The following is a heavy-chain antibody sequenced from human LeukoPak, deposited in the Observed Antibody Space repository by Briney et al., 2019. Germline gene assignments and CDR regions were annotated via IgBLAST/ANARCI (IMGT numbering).Heavy chain of an antibody. CDR1: GGTISSYY. CDR3: ARGKVVAGTPGQNSWDY. D-gene: IGHD6-19*01. CDR2: IHTSGST. V-gene: IGHV4-4*07. Sequence: SETLSLTCTVSGGTISSYYWNWIRQPAGKGLEWIGRIHTSGSTNYNPSLKSRLTMSVDTSKKQFSLKLSSVTAADTAVYYCARGKVVAGTPGQNSWDYWGQGTLVTVSS. J-gene: IGHJ4*02.